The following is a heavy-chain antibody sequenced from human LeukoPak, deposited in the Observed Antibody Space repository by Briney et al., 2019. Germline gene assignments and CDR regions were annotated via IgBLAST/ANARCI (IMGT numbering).Heavy chain of an antibody. V-gene: IGHV4-4*08. CDR1: AGSLCNSY. CDR2: ISTGGDI. D-gene: IGHD3-22*01. CDR3: VRGPGRGYDLEP. J-gene: IGHJ5*02. Sequence: SDTLSLTCAVSAGSLCNSYCSWARQPPGKGLEFIGYISTGGDINYSPSLRSRATMSINPSNNQLSLTLTSVTTADTAVYFCVRGPGRGYDLEPWGQGSLVTVSS.